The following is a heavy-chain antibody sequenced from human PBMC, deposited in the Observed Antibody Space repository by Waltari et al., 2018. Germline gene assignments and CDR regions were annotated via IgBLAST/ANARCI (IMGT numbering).Heavy chain of an antibody. J-gene: IGHJ4*02. Sequence: QVQLQQWGAGLLKPSETLSLTCAVYGGSFSGYYWSWIRQHTGKGLEWIGEINHSGSTNYNPSLKSRVTISVDTSKNQFSLKLSSVTAADTAVYYCARGWGYYDFWSGYSRIDYWGQGTLVTVSS. V-gene: IGHV4-34*01. CDR2: INHSGST. D-gene: IGHD3-3*01. CDR1: GGSFSGYY. CDR3: ARGWGYYDFWSGYSRIDY.